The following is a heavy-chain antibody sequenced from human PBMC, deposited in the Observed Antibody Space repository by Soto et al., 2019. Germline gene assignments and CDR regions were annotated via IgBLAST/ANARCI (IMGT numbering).Heavy chain of an antibody. V-gene: IGHV1-2*02. CDR2: INPNSGGT. D-gene: IGHD3-10*01. CDR3: VRWFAELLKPDY. J-gene: IGHJ4*02. CDR1: GYTFTDYY. Sequence: QVQLVQSGAEVKKPGASVKVSCKASGYTFTDYYIHWVRQAPGQGLDWMGWINPNSGGTKYAQKFQGRVTMTRDKSITTAYVELSRLTSDDTAVYYCVRWFAELLKPDYRGQGTLVTVSS.